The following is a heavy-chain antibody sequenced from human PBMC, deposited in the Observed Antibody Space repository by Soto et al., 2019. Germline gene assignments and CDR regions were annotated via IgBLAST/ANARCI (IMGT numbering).Heavy chain of an antibody. CDR3: ARVGTMAEPDG. V-gene: IGHV5-51*01. J-gene: IGHJ4*02. CDR2: IYPGESDT. D-gene: IGHD1-26*01. CDR1: GYSFAGYW. Sequence: GESLKISCKGSGYSFAGYWIGWVRQMPGKGLEWMGLIYPGESDTRYSPSFQGQVPITVDKSTSPAYLQWSSLKASDTAMYYCARVGTMAEPDGWGQGTLVTVSS.